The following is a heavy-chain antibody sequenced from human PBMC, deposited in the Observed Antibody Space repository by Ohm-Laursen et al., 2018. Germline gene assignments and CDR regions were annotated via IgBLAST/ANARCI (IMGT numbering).Heavy chain of an antibody. Sequence: VNISCKASGGTFSSYAIGWVRQAPGQGLEWMGRIIPILGIANYAQKFQGRVTITADKSTSTAYMELSSLRSEDTAVYYCARGSRYSGYDYPDYWGQGTLVTVSS. D-gene: IGHD5-12*01. CDR3: ARGSRYSGYDYPDY. V-gene: IGHV1-69*10. CDR1: GGTFSSYA. CDR2: IIPILGIA. J-gene: IGHJ4*02.